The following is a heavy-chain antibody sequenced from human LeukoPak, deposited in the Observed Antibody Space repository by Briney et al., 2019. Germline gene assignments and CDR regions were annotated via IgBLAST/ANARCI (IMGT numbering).Heavy chain of an antibody. CDR3: AKESLMDIVVVPAARSPFDY. D-gene: IGHD2-2*03. V-gene: IGHV3-30*02. Sequence: PGGSLRLSCAASGFTFSSYGMRWVRQAPAKGLEWVAFIRYDGSNKYYADSEKGRFTISRDNSKSTLYLQMNSLRAEDTAVYYCAKESLMDIVVVPAARSPFDYWGQGTLVTVSS. CDR1: GFTFSSYG. CDR2: IRYDGSNK. J-gene: IGHJ4*02.